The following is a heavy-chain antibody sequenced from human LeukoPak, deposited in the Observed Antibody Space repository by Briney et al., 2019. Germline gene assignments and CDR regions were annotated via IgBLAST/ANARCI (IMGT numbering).Heavy chain of an antibody. CDR1: GYTFTSSD. CDR2: MNPNSGNT. J-gene: IGHJ6*02. D-gene: IGHD3-3*01. Sequence: ASVKVSCKASGYTFTSSDINWVRQATGQGLEWMGWMNPNSGNTEYAQKFQGRVTMTRNTSIETAYMELSSLRSEDTAVYYCARRYYDSWSGLDVWGQGTTVTVSS. CDR3: ARRYYDSWSGLDV. V-gene: IGHV1-8*01.